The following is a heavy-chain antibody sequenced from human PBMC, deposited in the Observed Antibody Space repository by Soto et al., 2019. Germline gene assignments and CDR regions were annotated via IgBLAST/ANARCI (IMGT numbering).Heavy chain of an antibody. CDR2: ISAYNGNT. J-gene: IGHJ4*02. Sequence: ASVNVSGKASGYTFTSDGISWVRQAPGQGLEWIGWISAYNGNTKYAQKLQGRVTMTTDTSTSTPYMERRSLRSDDTAVYYCATARPSSGWYTYWGQGTLVNVSS. CDR3: ATARPSSGWYTY. CDR1: GYTFTSDG. D-gene: IGHD6-19*01. V-gene: IGHV1-18*04.